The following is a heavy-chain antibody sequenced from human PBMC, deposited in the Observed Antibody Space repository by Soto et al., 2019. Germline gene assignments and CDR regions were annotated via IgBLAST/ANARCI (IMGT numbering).Heavy chain of an antibody. CDR3: AKDRNYPRDQFHY. CDR1: GFTFSTYA. CDR2: ISANGQGI. D-gene: IGHD1-7*01. V-gene: IGHV3-23*01. Sequence: EVQLLESGGGLVQPGGTLRLSCAASGFTFSTYALSWVRQAPGKGLEWVSAISANGQGIYYADSVRGRFTISRGNSKDTIFLHMDSLRAEDTAVYYCAKDRNYPRDQFHYWGQGTLVTVSS. J-gene: IGHJ4*02.